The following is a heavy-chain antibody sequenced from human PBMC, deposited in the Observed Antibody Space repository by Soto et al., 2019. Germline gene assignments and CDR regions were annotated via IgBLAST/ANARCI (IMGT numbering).Heavy chain of an antibody. V-gene: IGHV3-48*03. J-gene: IGHJ3*02. D-gene: IGHD5-12*01. Sequence: EVQLVESGGGLVQPGGSLRLSCADSGFTFSSYEMDWVRQAPGEGLEWVAHITGSGDTLYADSVKGRFTISRDNADNSLYLQMDSLRAEDTAVYYCTKEKSVMYSGYDAFDIWGRGTMVIVSS. CDR1: GFTFSSYE. CDR3: TKEKSVMYSGYDAFDI. CDR2: ITGSGDT.